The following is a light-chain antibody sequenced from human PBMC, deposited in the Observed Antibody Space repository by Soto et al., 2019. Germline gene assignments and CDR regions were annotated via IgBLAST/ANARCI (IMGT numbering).Light chain of an antibody. J-gene: IGKJ1*01. CDR1: RDIRNY. V-gene: IGKV1-6*01. CDR2: AAS. CDR3: LQNYFHPRT. Sequence: AVQMTQSPSSLSASVGDRVTITCRASRDIRNYLGWYQQKPGEAPKLLIFAASSLQSGVPSRFSGSGSGTDFTLTISSLQPEDFATYYCLQNYFHPRTFGQGTKVEI.